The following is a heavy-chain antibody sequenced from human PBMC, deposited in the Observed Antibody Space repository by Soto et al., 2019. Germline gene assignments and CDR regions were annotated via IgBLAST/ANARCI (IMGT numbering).Heavy chain of an antibody. D-gene: IGHD1-1*01. J-gene: IGHJ4*02. CDR2: INHSGST. Sequence: QVQLQQWGAGLLKPSETLSLTCAVYGGSFSGYYWSWIRQPPGKGLEWIGEINHSGSTNYNPSLKGRVTKSVDTSKNQFSLRLSSVTAADTAVYYCARFDRDNGTTERLIDYWGQGTLVTVSS. V-gene: IGHV4-34*01. CDR1: GGSFSGYY. CDR3: ARFDRDNGTTERLIDY.